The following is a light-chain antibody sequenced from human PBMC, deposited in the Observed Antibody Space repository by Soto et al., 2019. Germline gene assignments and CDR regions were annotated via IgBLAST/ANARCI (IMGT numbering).Light chain of an antibody. CDR2: DVS. CDR3: CSYAGSSTPLI. Sequence: QSVLTQPRSVSGSPGQSVTFSCTGTSSDVGGFDYVSWVQQHPGKVPKLMIYDVSKRPSGVPDRFSGSKPGNTASLTISGLQAEDEADYYCCSYAGSSTPLIFGTGTKVTVL. V-gene: IGLV2-11*01. J-gene: IGLJ1*01. CDR1: SSDVGGFDY.